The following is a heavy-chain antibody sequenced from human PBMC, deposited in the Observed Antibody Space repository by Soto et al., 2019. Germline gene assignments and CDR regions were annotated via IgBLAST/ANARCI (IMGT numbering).Heavy chain of an antibody. V-gene: IGHV4-59*01. D-gene: IGHD2-15*01. CDR1: GGSISSYY. J-gene: IGHJ5*02. CDR2: IYYSGST. CDR3: ARGSRGYCSGGSCYESINWFDP. Sequence: SETLSLTCTVSGGSISSYYWSWIRQPPGKGLEWIGYIYYSGSTNYNPSLKSRVTISVDTSKNQFSLKLSSVTAADTAVYYCARGSRGYCSGGSCYESINWFDPWGQGTLVTVSS.